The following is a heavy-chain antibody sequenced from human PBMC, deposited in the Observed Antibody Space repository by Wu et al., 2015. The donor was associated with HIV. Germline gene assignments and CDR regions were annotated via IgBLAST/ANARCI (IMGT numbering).Heavy chain of an antibody. J-gene: IGHJ4*02. V-gene: IGHV1-8*02. CDR2: MKPNSGNV. Sequence: QVQLVQSGAEVKKPGASVKVSCKASGYTFTSYGISWVRQAPGQGLEWMGWMKPNSGNVGYAQKFQGRITMTRDTSISTAYMELNSLTSEDTAVYYCARDSLAEYFEYWGQGTLVTVSS. CDR3: ARDSLAEYFEY. D-gene: IGHD2-21*01. CDR1: GYTFTSYG.